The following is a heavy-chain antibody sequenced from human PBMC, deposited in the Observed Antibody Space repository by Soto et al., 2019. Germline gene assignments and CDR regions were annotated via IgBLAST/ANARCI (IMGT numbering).Heavy chain of an antibody. CDR1: GFTFSSYA. D-gene: IGHD2-8*01. V-gene: IGHV3-23*01. J-gene: IGHJ4*02. CDR3: VKAVYLLDFDY. CDR2: ISGTGTTT. Sequence: VGSLRLSCAASGFTFSSYAMTWVRQAPGKGLEWVSTISGTGTTTYYADSVKGRFTISRDNSKNTLYLQMNSLRTEDTAVYYCVKAVYLLDFDYWGQGTLVTVSS.